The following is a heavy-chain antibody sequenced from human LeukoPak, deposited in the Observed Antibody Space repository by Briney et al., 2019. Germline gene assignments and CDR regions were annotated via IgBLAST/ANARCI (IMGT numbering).Heavy chain of an antibody. J-gene: IGHJ5*02. CDR3: ATXXXXFGELSHWFDP. CDR1: GYTLTELS. CDR2: FDPEDGET. D-gene: IGHD3-10*01. V-gene: IGHV1-24*01. Sequence: ASVKVSRKVSGYTLTELSMHWVRQAPGKGLEWMGGFDPEDGETIYAQKFQGRVTMTEDTSTDTAYMELSSLRSEDTAVYYCATXXXXFGELSHWFDPWGQGTLVTVSS.